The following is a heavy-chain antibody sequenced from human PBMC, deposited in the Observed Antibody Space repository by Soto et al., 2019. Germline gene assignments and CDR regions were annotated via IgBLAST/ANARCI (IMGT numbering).Heavy chain of an antibody. Sequence: GASVKVSCKASGYTFTSYAMNWVRQAPGQGLEWMGWINTNTGNPTYAQGFTGRFVFSLDTSVSTAYLQICSLKAEDTAVYYCATSEYYGSGSYYDYYGMDVWGQGTTVTVSS. CDR2: INTNTGNP. CDR1: GYTFTSYA. CDR3: ATSEYYGSGSYYDYYGMDV. J-gene: IGHJ6*02. V-gene: IGHV7-4-1*01. D-gene: IGHD3-10*01.